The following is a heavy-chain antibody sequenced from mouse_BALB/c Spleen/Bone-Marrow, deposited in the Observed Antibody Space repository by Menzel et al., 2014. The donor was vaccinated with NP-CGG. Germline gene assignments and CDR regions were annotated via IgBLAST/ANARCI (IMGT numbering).Heavy chain of an antibody. V-gene: IGHV1S81*02. Sequence: VQLQQSGAELVKPGASVKLSCRVSGYTSTNYFVYWVKQRPGQGLEWIGEINPSNDTPNFNEKFKSKATLTVDKSSSTAYMQLSSLTSEDSAVYYCTRSGYYGYGWYFDVWGAGTAVTVSS. CDR3: TRSGYYGYGWYFDV. J-gene: IGHJ1*01. CDR1: GYTSTNYF. CDR2: INPSNDTP. D-gene: IGHD1-2*01.